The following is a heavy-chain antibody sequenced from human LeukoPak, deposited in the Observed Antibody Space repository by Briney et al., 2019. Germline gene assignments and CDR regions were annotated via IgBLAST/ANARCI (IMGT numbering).Heavy chain of an antibody. CDR2: ISYGGTNK. CDR3: ARDPLYTNSPPSYFDY. D-gene: IGHD2-2*02. Sequence: GGSLRLSCAASGFTFSSYAMNWVRQAPGKGLEWVAIISYGGTNKDYADSVKGRFTISRDNSRNTLYLQMNSLRAEDTAVYHCARDPLYTNSPPSYFDYWGQGTLVTVSS. CDR1: GFTFSSYA. V-gene: IGHV3-30-3*01. J-gene: IGHJ4*02.